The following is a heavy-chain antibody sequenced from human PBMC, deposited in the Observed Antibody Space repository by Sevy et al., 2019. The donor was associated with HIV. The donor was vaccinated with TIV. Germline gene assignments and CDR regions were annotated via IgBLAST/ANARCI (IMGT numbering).Heavy chain of an antibody. V-gene: IGHV4-59*08. CDR2: IYYNGHI. D-gene: IGHD2-21*01. CDR3: ACVIAWGRGYS. Sequence: SETLSLTCTVSGGSITSLYWNWIRQPPGKGLEWIANIYYNGHINYNPSLKSRVTLSLDTSKNQFSLRRSSVTAADTAMYYCACVIAWGRGYSWGHGTLLTVSS. CDR1: GGSITSLY. J-gene: IGHJ5*01.